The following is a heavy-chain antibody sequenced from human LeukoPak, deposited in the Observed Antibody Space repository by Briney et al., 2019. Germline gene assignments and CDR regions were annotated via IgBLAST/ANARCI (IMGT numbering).Heavy chain of an antibody. CDR2: MNPNSGNT. CDR1: GYTFTSYD. Sequence: GASVKVSCKASGYTFTSYDINWVRQATGQGLGWMGWMNPNSGNTGYARKFQGRVTITRNTSISTAYMELSSLRSEDTAVYYCARGGTMVRGVIGYYYYYMDVWGKGTTVTVSS. D-gene: IGHD3-10*01. CDR3: ARGGTMVRGVIGYYYYYMDV. V-gene: IGHV1-8*03. J-gene: IGHJ6*03.